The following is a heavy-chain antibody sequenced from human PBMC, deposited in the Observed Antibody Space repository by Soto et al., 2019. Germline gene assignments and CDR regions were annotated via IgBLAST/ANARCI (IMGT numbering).Heavy chain of an antibody. CDR3: ATYYYGSGSYYPTYYYGMDV. V-gene: IGHV3-48*01. D-gene: IGHD3-10*01. J-gene: IGHJ6*02. Sequence: PGGSLRLSCAASGFTFSSYSMNWVRQAPGKGLEWVSYISSSSSTIYYADSVKGRFTISRDNAKNSLYLQMNSLRAEDTAVYYCATYYYGSGSYYPTYYYGMDVWGQGTTVTVS. CDR2: ISSSSSTI. CDR1: GFTFSSYS.